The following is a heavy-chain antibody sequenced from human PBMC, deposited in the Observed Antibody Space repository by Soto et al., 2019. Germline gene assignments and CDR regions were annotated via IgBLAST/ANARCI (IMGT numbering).Heavy chain of an antibody. Sequence: SETLSLTCAVSGGSISSSNWWSWVRQPPGKGLEWIGEIYHSGSTNYNPSLKSRVTISVDKSKNQFSLKLSSVTPEDTSVYYCARTSGTTSSLSYWGHGTLVTVSS. J-gene: IGHJ4*01. CDR2: IYHSGST. CDR1: GGSISSSNW. D-gene: IGHD1-7*01. CDR3: ARTSGTTSSLSY. V-gene: IGHV4-4*02.